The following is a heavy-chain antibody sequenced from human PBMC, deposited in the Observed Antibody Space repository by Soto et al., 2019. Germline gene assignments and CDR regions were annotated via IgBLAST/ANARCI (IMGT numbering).Heavy chain of an antibody. V-gene: IGHV3-23*01. CDR2: ISGSGGST. Sequence: GGSLRLSCAASGFTFSSYAMSWVRQAPGKGLEWVSAISGSGGSTYYADSVKGRFTISRDNSKNTLYLQMNSLRAEDTAVYYCAKSLGSGSYYYYGMDVWGQGTTVTVSS. CDR3: AKSLGSGSYYYYGMDV. J-gene: IGHJ6*02. D-gene: IGHD1-26*01. CDR1: GFTFSSYA.